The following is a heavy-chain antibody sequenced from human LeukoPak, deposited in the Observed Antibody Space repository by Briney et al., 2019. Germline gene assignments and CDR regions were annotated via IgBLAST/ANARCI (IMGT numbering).Heavy chain of an antibody. Sequence: SETLSLTCTVSGGSISSYYWSWTRQPPGKGLEWIGYIYYSGSTNYNPSLKSRVTISVDTSKNQFSLKLSSVTAADTAVYYCARWYIAAAGYDYWGQGTLVTVSS. J-gene: IGHJ4*02. D-gene: IGHD6-13*01. CDR1: GGSISSYY. CDR3: ARWYIAAAGYDY. V-gene: IGHV4-59*08. CDR2: IYYSGST.